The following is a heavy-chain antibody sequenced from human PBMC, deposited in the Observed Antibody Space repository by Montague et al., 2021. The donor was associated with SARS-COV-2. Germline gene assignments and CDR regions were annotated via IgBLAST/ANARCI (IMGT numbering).Heavy chain of an antibody. CDR1: GFSLSTSGVG. D-gene: IGHD6-13*01. V-gene: IGHV2-5*02. CDR3: SHRPSIAAAGTFRFDP. CDR2: IYWDDDK. Sequence: PALVKPTQTLTLTCTFSGFSLSTSGVGVGWIRQPPGKALEWLALIYWDDDKRYRPSLKSRLTITKDTSKNQVVLTMTNMDPVDTATYYCSHRPSIAAAGTFRFDPWGQGTLVTVSS. J-gene: IGHJ5*02.